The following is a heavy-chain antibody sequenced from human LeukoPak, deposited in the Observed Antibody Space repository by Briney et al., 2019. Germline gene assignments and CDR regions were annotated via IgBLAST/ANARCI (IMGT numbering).Heavy chain of an antibody. D-gene: IGHD6-13*01. CDR1: GFTFDDYA. V-gene: IGHV3-9*01. CDR2: ISWNSGSI. CDR3: AKVGISDY. J-gene: IGHJ4*02. Sequence: GGSLRLSCAASGFTFDDYAMHWVRQAPGKGLEWVSGISWNSGSIGYADSVKGRFTISRDNAKNSLYLQMNSLRAEDTAVYYCAKVGISDYWGQGTLVTVSS.